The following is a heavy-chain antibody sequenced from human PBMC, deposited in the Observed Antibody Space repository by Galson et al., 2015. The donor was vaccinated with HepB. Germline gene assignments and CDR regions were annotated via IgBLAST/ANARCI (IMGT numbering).Heavy chain of an antibody. D-gene: IGHD6-6*01. Sequence: QSGAEVKKPGESLKISCKGSGYSFTSYWIGWVRQMPGKGLEWMGIIYPGDSDTRYSPSFQGQVTISADKSISTAYLQWSSLKASDTAMYYCARSVGEYSSSPYYYYYMDVWGKGTTVTVSS. CDR3: ARSVGEYSSSPYYYYYMDV. CDR1: GYSFTSYW. V-gene: IGHV5-51*01. J-gene: IGHJ6*03. CDR2: IYPGDSDT.